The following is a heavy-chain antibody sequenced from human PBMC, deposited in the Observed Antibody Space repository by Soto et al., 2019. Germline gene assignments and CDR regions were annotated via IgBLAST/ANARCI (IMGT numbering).Heavy chain of an antibody. V-gene: IGHV2-5*02. CDR3: AHNPSSSTNWYIRDDWFDP. Sequence: QITLNESGPALVKPTQTLTLTCTFSGFSLTTSGVGVHWLRQPPGKALEWLAVIYGDDDKRYNPSLETRLTITQDTSKTQVVLTRTNMDPLDTATYYCAHNPSSSTNWYIRDDWFDPWGQGTLVTVSS. CDR1: GFSLTTSGVG. J-gene: IGHJ5*02. CDR2: IYGDDDK. D-gene: IGHD6-13*01.